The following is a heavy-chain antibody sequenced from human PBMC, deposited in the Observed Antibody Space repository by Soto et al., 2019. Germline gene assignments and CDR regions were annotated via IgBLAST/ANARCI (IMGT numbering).Heavy chain of an antibody. J-gene: IGHJ6*02. Sequence: KPSETLSLTCAVYGGSFSGYYWSWIRQPPGKGLEWIGEINHSGSTNYNPSLKSRVTISVDTSKNQFSLKLSSVTAADTAVYYCALQLWYGYYYGMDVWGQGTTVTVSS. CDR3: ALQLWYGYYYGMDV. D-gene: IGHD5-18*01. CDR2: INHSGST. CDR1: GGSFSGYY. V-gene: IGHV4-34*01.